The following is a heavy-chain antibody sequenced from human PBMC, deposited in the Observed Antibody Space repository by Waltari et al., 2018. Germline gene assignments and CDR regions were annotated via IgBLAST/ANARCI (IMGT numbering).Heavy chain of an antibody. CDR1: GYSISSGYY. CDR2: IYHSGST. V-gene: IGHV4-38-2*02. Sequence: QVQLQESGPGLVKPSETLSLTCAVSGYSISSGYYWGWLRQPPGKGLEWIGSIYHSGSTYYNPSLKSRVTISVDTSKNQFSLKLSSVTAADTAVYYCARDEVAGYSSSGLDPWGQGTLVTVSS. CDR3: ARDEVAGYSSSGLDP. J-gene: IGHJ5*01. D-gene: IGHD6-13*01.